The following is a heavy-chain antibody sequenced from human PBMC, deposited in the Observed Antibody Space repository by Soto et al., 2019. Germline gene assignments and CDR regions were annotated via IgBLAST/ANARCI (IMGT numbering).Heavy chain of an antibody. Sequence: GGSLRLSCAASGFTFSSYSMNWVRQAPGKGLEWVSSISSSSSYRYYADSVKGRFTISRDNAKNSLYLQMNSLRAEDTAVYYCARDGVGATTNAFDIWGQGTMVTVSS. CDR1: GFTFSSYS. J-gene: IGHJ3*02. V-gene: IGHV3-21*01. CDR3: ARDGVGATTNAFDI. D-gene: IGHD1-26*01. CDR2: ISSSSSYR.